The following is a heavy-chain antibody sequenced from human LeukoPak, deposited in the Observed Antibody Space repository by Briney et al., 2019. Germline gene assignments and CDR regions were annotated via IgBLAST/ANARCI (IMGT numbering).Heavy chain of an antibody. V-gene: IGHV1-69*06. CDR3: ARSDIVVVVAAKGYWYFDL. J-gene: IGHJ2*01. CDR2: IIPSFGTA. CDR1: GFTFSSYT. D-gene: IGHD2-15*01. Sequence: GGSLRLSCAASGFTFSSYTISWVRQAPGQGLEWVGGIIPSFGTANYAQKFKGRVTITADKSTSTDYMELSSLRSEDTAVYYCARSDIVVVVAAKGYWYFDLWGRGTLVTVSS.